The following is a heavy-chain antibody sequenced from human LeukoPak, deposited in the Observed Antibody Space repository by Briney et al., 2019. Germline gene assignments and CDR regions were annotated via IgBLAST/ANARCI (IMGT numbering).Heavy chain of an antibody. V-gene: IGHV3-7*03. D-gene: IGHD5-18*01. J-gene: IGHJ4*02. CDR2: IKQDGSDK. CDR3: VRAWIELWSHDY. CDR1: GFTFSSYW. Sequence: GGSLRLSCAASGFTFSSYWMSWVRQAPGKGLEWVANIKQDGSDKYYVDSVKGRFTISKDNAKSSLYLQMNSLRAEDTAVYYCVRAWIELWSHDYWGQGTLVTVSS.